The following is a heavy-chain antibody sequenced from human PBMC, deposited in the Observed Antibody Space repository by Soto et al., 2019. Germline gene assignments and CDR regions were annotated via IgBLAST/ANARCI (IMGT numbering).Heavy chain of an antibody. V-gene: IGHV3-23*01. CDR2: ISGSGGST. CDR3: AKDLLSVGATLGVFDY. D-gene: IGHD1-26*01. J-gene: IGHJ4*02. CDR1: GFTFSSYA. Sequence: LRLSCAASGFTFSSYAMSWVRQAPGKGLEWVSAISGSGGSTYYADSVKGRFTISRDNSKNTLYLQMNSLRAEDTAVYYCAKDLLSVGATLGVFDYWGQGTLVTVSS.